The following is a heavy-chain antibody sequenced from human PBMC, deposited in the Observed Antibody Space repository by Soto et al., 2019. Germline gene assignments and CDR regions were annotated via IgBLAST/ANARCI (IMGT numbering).Heavy chain of an antibody. CDR1: GGSISSGDYY. CDR3: ARGGSFWSCDLGWFDP. V-gene: IGHV4-30-4*01. D-gene: IGHD3-3*01. Sequence: QVQLQESGPGLVKPSQALSLPCTVSGGSISSGDYYWSCILLPPGTGLEWIGYIYYSGSKYYNPSLKSRVTISVDPSKTKFSLKLSSVTAADTAVYYCARGGSFWSCDLGWFDPWGQGTLVTVSS. CDR2: IYYSGSK. J-gene: IGHJ5*02.